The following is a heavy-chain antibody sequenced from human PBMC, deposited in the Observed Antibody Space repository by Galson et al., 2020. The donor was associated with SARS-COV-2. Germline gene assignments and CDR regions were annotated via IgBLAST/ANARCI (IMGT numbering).Heavy chain of an antibody. D-gene: IGHD3-9*01. CDR3: ARDCDILTSVPDY. V-gene: IGHV1-2*02. CDR2: INPNSGGT. Sequence: ASVKVSCQASGYTFTGYYMHWVRQAPGQGLEWMGWINPNSGGTNYAQKFQGRVTMTTDTSTSTAYMELRSLRSDDTAVYYCARDCDILTSVPDYWGQGTLVTVSS. J-gene: IGHJ4*02. CDR1: GYTFTGYY.